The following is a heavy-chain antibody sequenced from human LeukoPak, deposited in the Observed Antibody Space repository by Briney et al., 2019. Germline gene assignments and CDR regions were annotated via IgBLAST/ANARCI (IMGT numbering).Heavy chain of an antibody. Sequence: ASVKVSCKASGYTFTGYYMHRVRQAPGQGLEWMGRINPNSGGTNYAQKFQGRVTMTRDTSISTAYMELSRLRSDDTAVYYCARDLAAADAFDIWGQGTMVTVSS. J-gene: IGHJ3*02. CDR2: INPNSGGT. V-gene: IGHV1-2*06. CDR3: ARDLAAADAFDI. D-gene: IGHD6-13*01. CDR1: GYTFTGYY.